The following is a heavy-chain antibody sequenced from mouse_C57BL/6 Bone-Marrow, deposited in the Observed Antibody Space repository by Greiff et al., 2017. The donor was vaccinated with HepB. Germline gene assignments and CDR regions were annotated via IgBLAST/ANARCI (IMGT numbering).Heavy chain of an antibody. V-gene: IGHV1-80*01. J-gene: IGHJ2*01. CDR2: IYPGDGDT. CDR1: GYAFSSYW. D-gene: IGHD2-2*01. CDR3: ARSRWLRRNDY. Sequence: VQLQQSGAELVKPGASVKISCKASGYAFSSYWMNWVKQRPGKGLEWIGQIYPGDGDTNYNGKFKGKATLTADKSSSTAYMQLSSLTSEDSAVYFCARSRWLRRNDYWGQGTTLTVSS.